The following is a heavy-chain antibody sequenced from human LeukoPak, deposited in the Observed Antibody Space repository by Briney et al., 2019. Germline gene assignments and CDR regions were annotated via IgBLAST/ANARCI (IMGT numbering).Heavy chain of an antibody. Sequence: GRSLRLSCAAPGFNFSSYAMSGVRQAPGKGLEWVSTISGSGGYTYYADSVKGRFTISRDNSKNTLYLQMNSLRAEDTAVYYCAKELSGYEYYFDYWGQGTLVTVSS. D-gene: IGHD5-12*01. CDR2: ISGSGGYT. J-gene: IGHJ4*02. CDR1: GFNFSSYA. CDR3: AKELSGYEYYFDY. V-gene: IGHV3-23*01.